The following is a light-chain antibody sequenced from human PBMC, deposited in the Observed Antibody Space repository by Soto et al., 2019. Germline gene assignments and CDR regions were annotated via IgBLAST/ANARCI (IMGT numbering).Light chain of an antibody. J-gene: IGKJ1*01. CDR3: QQYNALPRT. Sequence: DIQMTQSPSSLSASVGDRVTITCRASQSISSWVAWYQQKPGRAPKVLIYKASSLETGVPSRFSGSGSGTEFTLTINSLQPEDFATYFCQQYNALPRTFGQGTKIDI. V-gene: IGKV1-5*03. CDR1: QSISSW. CDR2: KAS.